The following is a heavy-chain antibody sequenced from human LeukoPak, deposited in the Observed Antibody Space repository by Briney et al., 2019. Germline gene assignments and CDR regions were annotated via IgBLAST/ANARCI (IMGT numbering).Heavy chain of an antibody. CDR2: IYYSGRP. J-gene: IGHJ4*02. CDR3: ARRDPRGDFDY. Sequence: PSETLSLTCTVSGGSISSYYWTWIRHPPGKGREWIGYIYYSGRPTYNPSLQSRVTISVDTSKNQFSLKLSSVTAADTAVYYCARRDPRGDFDYWGQGTLVTVSS. CDR1: GGSISSYY. V-gene: IGHV4-59*08.